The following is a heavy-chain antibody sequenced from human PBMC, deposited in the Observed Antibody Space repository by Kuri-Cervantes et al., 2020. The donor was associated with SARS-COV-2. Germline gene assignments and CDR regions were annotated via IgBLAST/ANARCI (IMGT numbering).Heavy chain of an antibody. CDR3: AREAYIYYYDSSGYLLGGAFDI. J-gene: IGHJ3*02. CDR1: GFTVSSNY. CDR2: IYSGGST. V-gene: IGHV3-53*01. Sequence: GESLKISCAASGFTVSSNYMSWVRQAPGKGPEWVSVIYSGGSTYYADSVKGRFTISRDNSKNTLYLQMNSLRAEDTAVYYCAREAYIYYYDSSGYLLGGAFDIWGQGTMVTVSS. D-gene: IGHD3-22*01.